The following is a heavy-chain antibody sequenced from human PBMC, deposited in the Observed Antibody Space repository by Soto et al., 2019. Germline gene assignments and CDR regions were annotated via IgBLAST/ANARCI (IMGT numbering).Heavy chain of an antibody. Sequence: SETLSLTCTVSGGSISSYYWSWIRQPPGKGLEWIGYIYYSGSTNYNPSLKSRVTISVDKSKNQFSLKLSSVTAAATAVYYCARDVSRHYGYYLDYGMDVWGQGTTVTVCS. CDR3: ARDVSRHYGYYLDYGMDV. CDR2: IYYSGST. D-gene: IGHD3-10*01. CDR1: GGSISSYY. V-gene: IGHV4-59*12. J-gene: IGHJ6*02.